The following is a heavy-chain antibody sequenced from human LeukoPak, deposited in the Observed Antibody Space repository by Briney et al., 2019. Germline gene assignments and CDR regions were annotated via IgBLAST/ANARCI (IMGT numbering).Heavy chain of an antibody. J-gene: IGHJ4*02. CDR3: VKGGCTSGCCGNY. V-gene: IGHV3-23*01. Sequence: GGSLRLSCAASAFNFSAYGMYWVRLAPKKGLECVSAISPTGGTTFYAGSVKGRFTISRDNSKNTLFLQMNSLRNDDTALYYCVKGGCTSGCCGNYWGQGTPVTVSS. D-gene: IGHD6-19*01. CDR1: AFNFSAYG. CDR2: ISPTGGTT.